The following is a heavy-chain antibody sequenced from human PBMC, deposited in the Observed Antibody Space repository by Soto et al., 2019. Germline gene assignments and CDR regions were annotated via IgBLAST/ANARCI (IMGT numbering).Heavy chain of an antibody. J-gene: IGHJ4*02. Sequence: GASVKVSCKASGYTFTSYAMHWVRQAPGQRLEWMGWINAGNGNTNYAQNFQGRVTMTTDTSTSTAYMELRSLRSDDTAVYYCARDPRVYYDSSGYYWVYWGQGTLVTVSS. CDR3: ARDPRVYYDSSGYYWVY. V-gene: IGHV1-3*01. D-gene: IGHD3-22*01. CDR2: INAGNGNT. CDR1: GYTFTSYA.